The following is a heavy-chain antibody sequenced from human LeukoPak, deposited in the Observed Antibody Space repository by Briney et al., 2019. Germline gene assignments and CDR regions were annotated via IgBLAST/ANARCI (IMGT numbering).Heavy chain of an antibody. V-gene: IGHV3-23*01. Sequence: GASLRLSCAASGFTFSSYAMSWVRQAPGKGLEWVSAISGSGGSTYYADSVKGRFTISRDNSKNTLYLQMNSLRAEDTAVYYCAKDLEGYYDSSGYCDYWGQGTLVTVSS. CDR3: AKDLEGYYDSSGYCDY. D-gene: IGHD3-22*01. J-gene: IGHJ4*02. CDR1: GFTFSSYA. CDR2: ISGSGGST.